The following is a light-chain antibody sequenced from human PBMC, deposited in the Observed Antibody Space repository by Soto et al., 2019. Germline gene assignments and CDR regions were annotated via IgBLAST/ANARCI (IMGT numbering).Light chain of an antibody. V-gene: IGKV3-15*01. CDR1: QRLSSN. J-gene: IGKJ1*01. Sequence: EIVLTQSPVTLSVSPGERVTLSCRASQRLSSNLAWYQQRPGQAPRLLIYGASIRATDIPARFIGSGSGTEFTLTISSLQSEDVAVYYCQQYINWPRTFGQGTKVGVK. CDR3: QQYINWPRT. CDR2: GAS.